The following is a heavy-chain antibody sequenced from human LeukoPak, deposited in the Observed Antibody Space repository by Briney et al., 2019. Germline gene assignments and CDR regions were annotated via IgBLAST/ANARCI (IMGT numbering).Heavy chain of an antibody. J-gene: IGHJ6*02. V-gene: IGHV4-30-2*01. Sequence: SETLSLTCAVPGVSISSGGNSWNWIRQPPGKGLEWIGHIYDTGSTYYNPSLKSRVTISVDKSKNQFSLRLRSVTAADTAVYHCANSGSYHYYHYGMDVWGQGTTVTVSS. CDR3: ANSGSYHYYHYGMDV. CDR2: IYDTGST. D-gene: IGHD3-10*01. CDR1: GVSISSGGNS.